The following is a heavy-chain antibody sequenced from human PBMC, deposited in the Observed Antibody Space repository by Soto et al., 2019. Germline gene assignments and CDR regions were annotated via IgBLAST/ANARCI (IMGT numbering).Heavy chain of an antibody. V-gene: IGHV4-30-2*01. D-gene: IGHD4-17*01. CDR3: ARASTTVTPLDY. J-gene: IGHJ4*02. CDR1: GGSISSGGYS. Sequence: PSETLSLTCAVSGGSISSGGYSWSWIRQPPGKGLEWIGYIYHSGSTYYNPSLKSRVTISVDRSKNQFSLKLSSVTAADTAVYYCARASTTVTPLDYWGQGTLVTVPS. CDR2: IYHSGST.